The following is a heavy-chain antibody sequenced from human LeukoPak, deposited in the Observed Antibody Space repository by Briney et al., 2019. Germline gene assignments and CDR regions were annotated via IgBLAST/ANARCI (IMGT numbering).Heavy chain of an antibody. D-gene: IGHD6-6*01. CDR1: GFTFSSYG. CDR3: AKDGSSWYYYHYYYMDV. CDR2: IWYDGSNK. V-gene: IGHV3-33*06. Sequence: GGSLRLSCAASGFTFSSYGMHWVRQAPGKGLEWVAVIWYDGSNKYYADSVKGRFTISRDNSKNTLYLQMNSLRAEDTAVYYCAKDGSSWYYYHYYYMDVWGKGTTVTVSS. J-gene: IGHJ6*03.